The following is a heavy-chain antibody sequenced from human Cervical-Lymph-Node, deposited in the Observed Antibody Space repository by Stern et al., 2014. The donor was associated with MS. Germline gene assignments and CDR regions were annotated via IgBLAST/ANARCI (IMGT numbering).Heavy chain of an antibody. D-gene: IGHD3-10*01. Sequence: VQLVESGAEVKKPGASVKVSCKTSGYTFTDYYPHWVRQAPGQGLEWMGWINLNTGGAIYAQKFQGRVTMTRDTSISTAYMELRRLSSDDTAIYYCAREGRRHNEYHYDYWGQGTLVTVSS. CDR3: AREGRRHNEYHYDY. J-gene: IGHJ4*02. V-gene: IGHV1-2*02. CDR1: GYTFTDYY. CDR2: INLNTGGA.